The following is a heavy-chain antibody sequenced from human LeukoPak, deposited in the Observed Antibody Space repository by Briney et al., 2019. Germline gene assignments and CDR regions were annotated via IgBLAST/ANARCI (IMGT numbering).Heavy chain of an antibody. CDR2: INPNSGGT. J-gene: IGHJ3*02. CDR3: ARDTTMIVVRDAFDI. V-gene: IGHV1-2*02. CDR1: GYTFTGYY. D-gene: IGHD3-22*01. Sequence: ASVKVSCKASGYTFTGYYMHWVRQAPGQGLEWMGWINPNSGGTNYAQKFQGRVTMTRDTSISTAYMELSRLRSDDTAVYYCARDTTMIVVRDAFDIWGQGTMVTVSS.